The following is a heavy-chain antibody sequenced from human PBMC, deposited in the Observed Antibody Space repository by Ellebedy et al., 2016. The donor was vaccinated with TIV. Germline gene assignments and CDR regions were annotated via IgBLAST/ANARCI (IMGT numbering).Heavy chain of an antibody. Sequence: GGSLRLXXAASGFTFSSYGMHWVRQAPGKGLEWVAVISYDGSNKYYADSVKGRFTISRDNSKNTLYLQMNSLRAEDTAVYYCAKPTVAPLEPVAWGAFDIWGQGTMVTVSS. D-gene: IGHD1-14*01. CDR1: GFTFSSYG. CDR3: AKPTVAPLEPVAWGAFDI. V-gene: IGHV3-30*18. CDR2: ISYDGSNK. J-gene: IGHJ3*02.